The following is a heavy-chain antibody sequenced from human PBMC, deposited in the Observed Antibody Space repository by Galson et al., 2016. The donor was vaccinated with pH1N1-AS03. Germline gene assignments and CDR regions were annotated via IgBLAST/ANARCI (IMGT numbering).Heavy chain of an antibody. D-gene: IGHD1-26*01. CDR1: GGPVTSPIFS. Sequence: ETLSLTCAVSGGPVTSPIFSWSWIRQPPGQGLEWIGTISHSGNTYYNPSLKSRVTMSVDTSKNQFSLKLSSVTAADAAVYYCARFSGNYQFDYWGQGTLVTVSS. J-gene: IGHJ4*02. CDR2: ISHSGNT. CDR3: ARFSGNYQFDY. V-gene: IGHV4-39*07.